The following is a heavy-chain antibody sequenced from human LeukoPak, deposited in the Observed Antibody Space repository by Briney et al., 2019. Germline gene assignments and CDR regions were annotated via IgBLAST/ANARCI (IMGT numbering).Heavy chain of an antibody. V-gene: IGHV4-30-2*01. J-gene: IGHJ6*02. Sequence: SETLSLTCVVSGDSISSGGYSGSWIRQPPGRGLEWIGYIYHSGSTYYNPSLKSRVTISVDTSKNQFSLKLSSVTAADTAVYYCARVIAPTTVTPYYYYGMDVWGQGTTVTVSS. CDR3: ARVIAPTTVTPYYYYGMDV. CDR2: IYHSGST. CDR1: GDSISSGGYS. D-gene: IGHD4-17*01.